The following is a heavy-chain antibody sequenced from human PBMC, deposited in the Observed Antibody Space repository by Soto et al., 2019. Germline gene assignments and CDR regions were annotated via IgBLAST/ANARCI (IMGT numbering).Heavy chain of an antibody. D-gene: IGHD3-10*01. V-gene: IGHV2-5*02. CDR1: GFSLSTSGVG. Sequence: QITLKESGPTLVKPTQTLTLTCTFSGFSLSTSGVGVGGIGQPPGKALEWLAVIYWDDDKRSSSSLKSRLTITKDTSKNQVVLTMTNMDPVDTATYYCAHHPYYGLAPYSFDYWGQGILVTVSS. CDR3: AHHPYYGLAPYSFDY. J-gene: IGHJ4*02. CDR2: IYWDDDK.